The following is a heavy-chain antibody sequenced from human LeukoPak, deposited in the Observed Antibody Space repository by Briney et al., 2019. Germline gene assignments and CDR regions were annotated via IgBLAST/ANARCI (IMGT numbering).Heavy chain of an antibody. CDR1: DIIVMSNY. Sequence: GALRLSCAASDIIVMSNYMTWVRQAPGKGLERVSVIYNDGSAYYADSVRGRFTISRDTSKNTVYLQMNSLRAEDTAVYYCAIRGGPGSLDAFDIWGQGTMVTVSS. CDR2: IYNDGSA. V-gene: IGHV3-53*01. CDR3: AIRGGPGSLDAFDI. D-gene: IGHD1-14*01. J-gene: IGHJ3*02.